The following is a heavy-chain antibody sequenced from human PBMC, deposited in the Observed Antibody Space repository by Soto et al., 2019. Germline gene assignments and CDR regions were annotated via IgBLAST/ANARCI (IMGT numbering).Heavy chain of an antibody. D-gene: IGHD3-22*01. CDR2: IYYSGST. J-gene: IGHJ4*02. V-gene: IGHV4-61*01. Sequence: SETLSLTCTVSGGSVSSGSYYWSWIRQPPGKGLEWIGYIYYSGSTNYNPSLKSRVTISVDTSKNQFSLKLSSVTAADTAVYYCARGTTHYYDSSGYFFFDYWGQGTLVTVSS. CDR1: GGSVSSGSYY. CDR3: ARGTTHYYDSSGYFFFDY.